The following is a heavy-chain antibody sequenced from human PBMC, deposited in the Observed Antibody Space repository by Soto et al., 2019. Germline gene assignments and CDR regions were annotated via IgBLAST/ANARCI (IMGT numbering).Heavy chain of an antibody. CDR1: GSYFTPYY. D-gene: IGHD6-13*01. Sequence: SEILSLTCTISGSYFTPYYWSWIRQTPGKGLEWIGYIFYSGHIKYNPSLKSRVTMSVDTSKNQFSLNLISVTAADTAMYYCAGDPVAASGTAFDIWGQGTMVTVSS. J-gene: IGHJ3*02. V-gene: IGHV4-59*12. CDR2: IFYSGHI. CDR3: AGDPVAASGTAFDI.